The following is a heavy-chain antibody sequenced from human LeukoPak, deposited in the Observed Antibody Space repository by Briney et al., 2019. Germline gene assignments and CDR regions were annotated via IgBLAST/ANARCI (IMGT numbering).Heavy chain of an antibody. CDR3: AREPHRGTIVELPGPRLDAFDI. J-gene: IGHJ3*02. CDR1: GYTFTVTGYY. V-gene: IGHV1-2*02. CDR2: INPKGGGT. Sequence: GASGKVSCTVAGYTFTVTGYYIHWVRRAPGQGLEWVSLINPKGGGTNYAQRLQRRITLTRDTFISTAYMELCSLRSDETGPYYAAREPHRGTIVELPGPRLDAFDIWSQGSMVTVSS. D-gene: IGHD1-7*01.